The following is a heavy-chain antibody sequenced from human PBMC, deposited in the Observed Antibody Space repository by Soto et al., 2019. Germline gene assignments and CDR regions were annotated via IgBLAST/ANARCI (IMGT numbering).Heavy chain of an antibody. D-gene: IGHD3-16*02. V-gene: IGHV1-69*01. CDR2: IFPKFGTT. CDR1: GDTDTNYV. Sequence: QVQLVQSGAEVKKPGSSVKVSCRASGDTDTNYVISWVRQAPGQGLEWMGGIFPKFGTTYSAQKLQDRLTITADESTSTVYMQLSSLRLDDTAVYYCEAEMTFGKLSVVWGQGTTVTVSS. J-gene: IGHJ6*02. CDR3: EAEMTFGKLSVV.